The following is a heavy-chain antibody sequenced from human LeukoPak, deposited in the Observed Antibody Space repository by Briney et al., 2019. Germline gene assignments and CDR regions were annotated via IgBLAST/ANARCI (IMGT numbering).Heavy chain of an antibody. Sequence: ASVKVSCKASGYTFTSYGISWVRQAPGQGLEWMGWINPNSGGTNYAQKFQGRVTMTRDTSISTAYMELSRLRSDDTAVYYCARYCSSTICSKGFDYWGQGTLVTVSS. CDR3: ARYCSSTICSKGFDY. D-gene: IGHD2-2*01. V-gene: IGHV1-2*02. J-gene: IGHJ4*02. CDR1: GYTFTSYG. CDR2: INPNSGGT.